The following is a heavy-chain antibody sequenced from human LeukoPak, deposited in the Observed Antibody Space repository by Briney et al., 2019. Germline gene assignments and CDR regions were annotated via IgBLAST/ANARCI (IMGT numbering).Heavy chain of an antibody. V-gene: IGHV1-2*02. CDR3: ASKWVTYYYNGSAYHYPTDVFDI. J-gene: IGHJ3*02. CDR2: IDPNTGGT. Sequence: ASVKVSCKASGYTFTVYYMHWVRQAPGQGLEWMGWIDPNTGGTNYAQKFQGRVTMTRDTSISTAYMELSRLRSDDTAVYYCASKWVTYYYNGSAYHYPTDVFDIWGQGTMVTVSS. CDR1: GYTFTVYY. D-gene: IGHD3-22*01.